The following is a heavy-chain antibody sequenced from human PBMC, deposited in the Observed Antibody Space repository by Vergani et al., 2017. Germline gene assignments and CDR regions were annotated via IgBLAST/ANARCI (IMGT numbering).Heavy chain of an antibody. Sequence: QVQLVQSGAEVKKPGSSVKVSCKASGGTFSSYAISWVRQAPGQGLEWMGRIIPILGIANYAQKFQGRVTITADKSTSTAYMELSSLRSEDTAVYYCATDRDGSGGYSGGWGQGTLVTVSS. V-gene: IGHV1-69*04. CDR3: ATDRDGSGGYSGG. CDR2: IIPILGIA. D-gene: IGHD3-10*01. J-gene: IGHJ4*02. CDR1: GGTFSSYA.